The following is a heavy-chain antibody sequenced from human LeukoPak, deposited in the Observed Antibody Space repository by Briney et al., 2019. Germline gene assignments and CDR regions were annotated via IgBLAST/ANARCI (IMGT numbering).Heavy chain of an antibody. D-gene: IGHD1-1*01. Sequence: TSVTVSCKTSVYVVTDYYMHWVRQAPGQGLEWMGWLRGDTGDTDSPQKFKGRVTMTRDTATNTAYMQLSRLTYDDTAIYFCARVRDNACDYGGQGTLVTVSS. CDR3: ARVRDNACDY. V-gene: IGHV1-2*02. CDR1: VYVVTDYY. CDR2: LRGDTGDT. J-gene: IGHJ4*02.